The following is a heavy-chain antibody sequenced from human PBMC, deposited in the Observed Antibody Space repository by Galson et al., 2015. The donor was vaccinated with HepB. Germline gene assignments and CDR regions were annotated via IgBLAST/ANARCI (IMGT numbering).Heavy chain of an antibody. J-gene: IGHJ4*02. V-gene: IGHV3-30*04. CDR2: ISDDGSAK. D-gene: IGHD3-10*01. CDR1: GFTFSVYA. CDR3: ARDKSGSIDY. Sequence: SLRLSCAASGFTFSVYAVHWVRQAPGKGLEWVATISDDGSAKFYADSVKGRFTISRDNSKNTLYLQMNSLRVEDTAVYYCARDKSGSIDYWGQGSLVTVSS.